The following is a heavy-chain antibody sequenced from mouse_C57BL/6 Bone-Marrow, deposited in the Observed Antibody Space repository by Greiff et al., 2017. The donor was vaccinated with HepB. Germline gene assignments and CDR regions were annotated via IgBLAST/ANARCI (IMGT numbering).Heavy chain of an antibody. Sequence: EVKLMESGGGLVKPGGSLKLSCAASGFTFSSYAMSWVRQTPEKRLEWVATISDGGSYTYYPDNVKGRFTISRDNAKNNLYLQMSHLKSEDTAMYYCARSILRAMDYWGQGTSVTVSS. CDR1: GFTFSSYA. CDR3: ARSILRAMDY. V-gene: IGHV5-4*03. CDR2: ISDGGSYT. D-gene: IGHD2-12*01. J-gene: IGHJ4*01.